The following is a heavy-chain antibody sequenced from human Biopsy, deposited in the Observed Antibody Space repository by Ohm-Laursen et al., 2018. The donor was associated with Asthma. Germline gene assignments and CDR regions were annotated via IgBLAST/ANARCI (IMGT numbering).Heavy chain of an antibody. Sequence: GSLRLSCAASGFTFRDYWMSWVRQAPGKGLDWVSGINWTGGSTGNADSVKGGFTISRDNAKNSLYLQMNSLTAEDTALYHCGRDMGGFGSGWFPVEFWGQGTLVTVSS. CDR1: GFTFRDYW. J-gene: IGHJ4*02. CDR2: INWTGGST. CDR3: GRDMGGFGSGWFPVEF. V-gene: IGHV3-20*01. D-gene: IGHD6-19*01.